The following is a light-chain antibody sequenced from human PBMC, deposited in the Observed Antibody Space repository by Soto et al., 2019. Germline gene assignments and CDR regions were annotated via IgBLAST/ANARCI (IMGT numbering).Light chain of an antibody. CDR2: DAS. CDR3: HVWDSGSDQGI. J-gene: IGLJ2*01. CDR1: NIGVKS. V-gene: IGLV3-21*02. Sequence: SYVLTQPPSVSVAPGQTARITCGGNNIGVKSVHWYQQKPGQAPVLVVYDASARPSGIPARFSGSNSGNTATLTVSRVEGGDEADYYCHVWDSGSDQGIFGGGTKLTVL.